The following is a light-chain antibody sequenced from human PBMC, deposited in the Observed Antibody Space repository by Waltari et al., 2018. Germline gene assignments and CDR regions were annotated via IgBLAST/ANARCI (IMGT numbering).Light chain of an antibody. Sequence: QSALTQPRSVSGSPGQSVTISCTGTSSDVGGYNFVSWYQHHPGKAPRLIIYEVSERPSGVPDRFSGSKSGNTASLTVSGLQAEDEADYYCSSYVANNNPVFGGGTKLTVL. V-gene: IGLV2-8*01. CDR2: EVS. J-gene: IGLJ2*01. CDR1: SSDVGGYNF. CDR3: SSYVANNNPV.